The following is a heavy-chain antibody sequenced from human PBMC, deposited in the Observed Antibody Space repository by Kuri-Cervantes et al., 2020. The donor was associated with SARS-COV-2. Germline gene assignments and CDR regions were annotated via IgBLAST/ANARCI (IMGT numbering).Heavy chain of an antibody. Sequence: ASVKVSCKASGYTFTTYYIHWVRQAPGQGLEWMGIINPSGGGTSYAQKFQGRVAVTRDTPTNTVYMELSSLRSEDTAVYYCARDPTTVTTGIGMDVWGQGTTVTVSS. J-gene: IGHJ6*02. CDR3: ARDPTTVTTGIGMDV. CDR1: GYTFTTYY. V-gene: IGHV1-46*01. CDR2: INPSGGGT. D-gene: IGHD4-17*01.